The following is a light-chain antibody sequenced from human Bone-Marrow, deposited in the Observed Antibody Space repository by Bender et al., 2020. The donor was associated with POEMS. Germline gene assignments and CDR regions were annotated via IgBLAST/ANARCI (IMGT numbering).Light chain of an antibody. CDR3: CSYAGSSTSGV. V-gene: IGLV1-40*01. CDR2: EVS. J-gene: IGLJ3*02. CDR1: SSNTGSGYD. Sequence: QSVLTQPPSVSGAPGQRVTISCTGSSSNTGSGYDINWYQQHPGKAPKLMIYEVSKRPSGVPDRFSGSKSGNTASLTISGLQTEDEADYYCCSYAGSSTSGVFGGGTKLTVL.